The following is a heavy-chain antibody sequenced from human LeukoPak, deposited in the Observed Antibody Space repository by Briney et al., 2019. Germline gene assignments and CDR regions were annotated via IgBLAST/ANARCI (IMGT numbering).Heavy chain of an antibody. CDR3: ARTTALVTIFDY. CDR1: GGTFSSYA. V-gene: IGHV1-69*05. J-gene: IGHJ4*02. D-gene: IGHD5-18*01. Sequence: SVKVSCKASGGTFSSYAISWVRQAPGQGLEWMGGIIPIFGTANYAQKFQGRVTITRDTSASTAYMELSSLRSEDTAVYYCARTTALVTIFDYWGQGTLVTVSS. CDR2: IIPIFGTA.